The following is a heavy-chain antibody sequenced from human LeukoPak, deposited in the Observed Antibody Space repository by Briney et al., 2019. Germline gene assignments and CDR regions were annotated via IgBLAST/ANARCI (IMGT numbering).Heavy chain of an antibody. CDR3: ARAHGEYQMLKGGGFDP. Sequence: SQTLSLTCTVSGGSISSGGYYWSWLRPHPGKGLEWIGYIYYSGSTYYNPSLKSRVTISVDTSKNQFSLKLSSVTAADTAVYYCARAHGEYQMLKGGGFDPWGQGTLVTVSS. CDR1: GGSISSGGYY. CDR2: IYYSGST. D-gene: IGHD2-2*01. V-gene: IGHV4-31*03. J-gene: IGHJ5*02.